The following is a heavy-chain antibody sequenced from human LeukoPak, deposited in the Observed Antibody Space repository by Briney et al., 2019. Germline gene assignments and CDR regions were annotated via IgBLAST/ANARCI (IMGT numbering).Heavy chain of an antibody. CDR1: GFTFSISA. V-gene: IGHV3-64*04. D-gene: IGHD3-10*02. Sequence: GGSLRLSCSASGFTFSISAMHWVRQAPGKGLQYVSVISGDGVTTSYADSVKGRFTISRDSSKNTLYLQMNSLRAEVSAVYYCAGATPTSRLNYVTSPYGLDVWGQGTTVTVSS. J-gene: IGHJ6*02. CDR3: AGATPTSRLNYVTSPYGLDV. CDR2: ISGDGVTT.